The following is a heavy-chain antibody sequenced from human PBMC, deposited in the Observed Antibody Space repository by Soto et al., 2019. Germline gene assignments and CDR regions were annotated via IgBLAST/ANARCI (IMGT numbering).Heavy chain of an antibody. CDR2: INPNSGGT. V-gene: IGHV1-2*02. D-gene: IGHD3-22*01. J-gene: IGHJ5*02. CDR1: GYTFTGYY. CDR3: ARDYPPDYYDSSGYYFGGWFDL. Sequence: ASVKVSCKASGYTFTGYYMHWVRQAPGQGLEWMGWINPNSGGTNYAQKFQGRVTMTSDTSISTAYMELSRLRFDDTAVYYCARDYPPDYYDSSGYYFGGWFDLWGQGTLVTVSS.